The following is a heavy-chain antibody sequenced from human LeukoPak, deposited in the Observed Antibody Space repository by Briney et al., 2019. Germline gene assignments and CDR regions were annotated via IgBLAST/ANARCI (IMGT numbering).Heavy chain of an antibody. CDR1: GYTFTGYY. CDR3: ARDYYDSSGLFYYYMDV. D-gene: IGHD3-22*01. V-gene: IGHV1-2*02. CDR2: INPNSGGT. J-gene: IGHJ6*03. Sequence: GASVKVSCKASGYTFTGYYIHWVRQAPGQGLEWMGWINPNSGGTNYAQEFQGRVTMTRDTSISTAYMELSRLRSDDTAVYYCARDYYDSSGLFYYYMDVWGKGTTVTISS.